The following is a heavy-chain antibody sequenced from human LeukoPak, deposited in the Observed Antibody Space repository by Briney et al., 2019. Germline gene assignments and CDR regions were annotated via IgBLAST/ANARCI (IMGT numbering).Heavy chain of an antibody. D-gene: IGHD4-23*01. CDR3: ARLYGGKVDY. J-gene: IGHJ4*02. V-gene: IGHV4-4*07. CDR1: GGPISGFC. Sequence: PSETLSLTCNVSGGPISGFCWSWIRQPPGEGLEWIGRIYTSGSTNYSASLKSRVTMSVDTSKNQFSLKLSTVAAANTAVYYCARLYGGKVDYWGQGTLVTVSS. CDR2: IYTSGST.